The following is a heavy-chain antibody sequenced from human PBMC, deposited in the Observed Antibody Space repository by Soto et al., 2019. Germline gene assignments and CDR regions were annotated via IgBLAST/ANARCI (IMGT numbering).Heavy chain of an antibody. CDR1: GGTFNTYG. Sequence: SVKVSCKALGGTFNTYGITWMRQAPGQGLEWVGGIVPVFNITTYAQKLQGRLTITADKATNTAYMELDSLTSEDTAVYFCARGRLFDPWGQGTLVPSPQ. CDR2: IVPVFNIT. V-gene: IGHV1-69*10. CDR3: ARGRLFDP. J-gene: IGHJ5*02. D-gene: IGHD5-12*01.